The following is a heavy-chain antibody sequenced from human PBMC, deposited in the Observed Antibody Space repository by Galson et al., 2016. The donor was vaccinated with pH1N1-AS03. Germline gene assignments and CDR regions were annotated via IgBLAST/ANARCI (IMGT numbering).Heavy chain of an antibody. D-gene: IGHD6-19*01. V-gene: IGHV1-3*01. J-gene: IGHJ4*02. CDR3: AKVGIVISSGWYGRFDS. Sequence: SVKVPCKASGYSFINYAIHWVRQAPGQRLEWMGWLNSTSGNTEYSQKFQGRVTITRDTSASTASMELSSLRSEDTAVYYCAKVGIVISSGWYGRFDSWGPGTLVTVSS. CDR1: GYSFINYA. CDR2: LNSTSGNT.